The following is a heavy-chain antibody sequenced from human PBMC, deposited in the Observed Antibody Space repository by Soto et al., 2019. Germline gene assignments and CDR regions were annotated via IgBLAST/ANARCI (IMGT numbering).Heavy chain of an antibody. Sequence: PGGSLRLSCAASGFTFSSYSMNWVRQAPGKGLEWVSSISSSSYIYYADSVKGRFTISRDNAKNSLYLQMNSLRAEDTAVYYCARDLLITIFGVVPLKPYGMDVWGQGTTVTVSS. CDR1: GFTFSSYS. J-gene: IGHJ6*02. D-gene: IGHD3-3*01. CDR3: ARDLLITIFGVVPLKPYGMDV. CDR2: ISSSSYI. V-gene: IGHV3-21*01.